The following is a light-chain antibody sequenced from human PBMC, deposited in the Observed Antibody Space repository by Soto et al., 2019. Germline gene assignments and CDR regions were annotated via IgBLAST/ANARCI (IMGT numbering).Light chain of an antibody. V-gene: IGLV1-40*01. Sequence: QAVVTQPPSVSGAPGQRVTISCTGSSSNIGAGYDVHWYQQLTGTAPNLLIYGNSHRPSGVPDRFSGSKYGTSASLAITGLQAEDEADYFCQSYDRSLSALFCGGTKVTVL. CDR1: SSNIGAGYD. CDR3: QSYDRSLSAL. J-gene: IGLJ3*02. CDR2: GNS.